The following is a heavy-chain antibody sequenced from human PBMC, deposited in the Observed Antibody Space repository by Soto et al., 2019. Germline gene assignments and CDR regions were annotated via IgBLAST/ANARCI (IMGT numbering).Heavy chain of an antibody. CDR1: GSTFTSYG. CDR3: ARDGDAPSIRSVEGGRPMDV. D-gene: IGHD3-3*01. J-gene: IGHJ6*02. Sequence: ASVKVSCKASGSTFTSYGISWVRQAPGQGLEWMGGISAYNGNTNYAQKLQGRVTMTTDTSTSTAYMERRSLRSDDTAVYYCARDGDAPSIRSVEGGRPMDVWGQGTTVTVSS. V-gene: IGHV1-18*01. CDR2: ISAYNGNT.